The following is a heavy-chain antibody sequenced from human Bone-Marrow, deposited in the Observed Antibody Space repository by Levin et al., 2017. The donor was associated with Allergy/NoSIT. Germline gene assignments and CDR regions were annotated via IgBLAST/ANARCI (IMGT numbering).Heavy chain of an antibody. V-gene: IGHV3-9*01. CDR1: GFTFDDYA. CDR2: ISWNSGSI. D-gene: IGHD5-12*01. J-gene: IGHJ4*02. Sequence: AGGSLRLSCAASGFTFDDYAMHWVRQAPGKGLEWVSGISWNSGSIGYVDSVKGRFTISRDNAKNSLYLQMNSLRGEDTAVYYCAKQADLRGYFDYWGQGTLVTVSS. CDR3: AKQADLRGYFDY.